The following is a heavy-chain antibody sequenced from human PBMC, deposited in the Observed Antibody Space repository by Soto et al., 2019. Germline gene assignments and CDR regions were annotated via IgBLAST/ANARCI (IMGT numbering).Heavy chain of an antibody. Sequence: QVQLQESGPGLVKPSQTLSLTCTVSGGSISSGGYYWSWIRQHPGKGLEWIGYIYYSGSTYYNPSLKSRVTISVDTSKNQFSLKLSSVTAADTAVYYCAREAYCSSTSCYGGAFDIWGQGTMVTVSS. CDR3: AREAYCSSTSCYGGAFDI. V-gene: IGHV4-31*03. CDR1: GGSISSGGYY. D-gene: IGHD2-2*01. J-gene: IGHJ3*02. CDR2: IYYSGST.